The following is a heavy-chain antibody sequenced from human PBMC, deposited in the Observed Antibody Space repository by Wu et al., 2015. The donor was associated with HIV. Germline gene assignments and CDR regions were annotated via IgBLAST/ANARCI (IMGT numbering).Heavy chain of an antibody. J-gene: IGHJ4*02. V-gene: IGHV1-2*02. CDR2: INPNSGGT. CDR1: GYTFTGYY. D-gene: IGHD2-15*01. Sequence: QVQLVQSGAEVKKPGASVKVSCKASGYTFTGYYMHWVRQAPGQGLEWMGWINPNSGGTNYAQKFQGRVTMTRDTSISTAYMELSRLRSDDTAVYYCARDLGYCSGGSCYLFDYWGQGTLVTGLL. CDR3: ARDLGYCSGGSCYLFDY.